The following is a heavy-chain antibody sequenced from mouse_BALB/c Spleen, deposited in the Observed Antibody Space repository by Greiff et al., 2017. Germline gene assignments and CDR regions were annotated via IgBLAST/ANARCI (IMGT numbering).Heavy chain of an antibody. CDR2: INSDGGST. V-gene: IGHV5-2*03. J-gene: IGHJ1*01. CDR3: ARYGNYERHWYFDV. D-gene: IGHD2-1*01. CDR1: EYEFPSHD. Sequence: EVKLVESGGGLVQPGESLKLSCESNEYEFPSHDMSWVRKTPEKRLELVAAINSDGGSTYYPDTMERRFIISRDNPKNTLFLQMTSLRSEDTAMYYCARYGNYERHWYFDVWGAGTTVTVSS.